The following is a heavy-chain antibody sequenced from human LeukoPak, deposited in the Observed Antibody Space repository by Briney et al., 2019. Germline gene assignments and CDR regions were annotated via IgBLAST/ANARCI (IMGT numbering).Heavy chain of an antibody. CDR3: ARRISSSWYDGGFDY. J-gene: IGHJ4*02. CDR2: IYTSGST. V-gene: IGHV4-4*09. Sequence: SETLSLTCTVSGGSIGSYYWSWIRQPPGKGLEWIGYIYTSGSTNYNPSLKSRVTISVDTSKNQFSLKLSSVTAADTAVYYCARRISSSWYDGGFDYWGQGTLVTVSS. D-gene: IGHD6-13*01. CDR1: GGSIGSYY.